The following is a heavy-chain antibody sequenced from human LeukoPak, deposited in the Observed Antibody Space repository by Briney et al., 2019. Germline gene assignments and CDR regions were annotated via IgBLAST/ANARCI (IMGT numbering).Heavy chain of an antibody. V-gene: IGHV1-18*01. CDR2: IIAGNGGT. D-gene: IGHD1-7*01. J-gene: IGHJ4*02. Sequence: GASVKVSCKASGYTFTSYGISWVRQAPGQGLEWMGWIIAGNGGTDYTSKFQGRVTMTRDTSISTAYMELSGLTPDDTAVYFCARDEGELYLDYWGQGTLVTVSS. CDR3: ARDEGELYLDY. CDR1: GYTFTSYG.